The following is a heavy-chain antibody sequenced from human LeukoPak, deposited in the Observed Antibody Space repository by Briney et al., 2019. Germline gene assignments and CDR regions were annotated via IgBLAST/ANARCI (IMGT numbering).Heavy chain of an antibody. J-gene: IGHJ6*03. V-gene: IGHV3-48*03. Sequence: PGGSLRLSCAASGFTFSSYEMSWVRQAPGKGLEWVSYISSSGSTIYYADSVKGRFTISRDNAKTSLYLQMNSLRAEDTAVYYCARVGDSSGYYLWPYYYYYMDVWGKGTTVTVSS. CDR1: GFTFSSYE. CDR2: ISSSGSTI. D-gene: IGHD3-22*01. CDR3: ARVGDSSGYYLWPYYYYYMDV.